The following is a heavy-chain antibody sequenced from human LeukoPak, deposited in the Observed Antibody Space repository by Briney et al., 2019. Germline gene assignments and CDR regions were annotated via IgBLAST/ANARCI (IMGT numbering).Heavy chain of an antibody. CDR3: AWEGDSSGYFFRPDY. J-gene: IGHJ4*02. V-gene: IGHV1-46*01. Sequence: SVKLSCTASGYTLTSYYMPWVRQAPGPGLEWMGIINPSGGSTSYAQKFQGRVTMTRETSTSTAYMELRSLRSDDAAVYYCAWEGDSSGYFFRPDYWGQGTLVTVYS. CDR2: INPSGGST. CDR1: GYTLTSYY. D-gene: IGHD3-22*01.